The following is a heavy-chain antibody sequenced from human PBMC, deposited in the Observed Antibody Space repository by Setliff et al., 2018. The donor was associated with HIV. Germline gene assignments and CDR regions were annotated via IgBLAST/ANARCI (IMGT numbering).Heavy chain of an antibody. J-gene: IGHJ5*02. CDR2: IYSSGST. V-gene: IGHV4-4*09. D-gene: IGHD3-10*01. CDR3: ARHSGVASPNWFDP. CDR1: GGSISGHY. Sequence: SETLSLTCTVSGGSISGHYWSWIRQPPGRGLEWIGYIYSSGSTNFNPPLQSRVTISVDTSKNQFTLKLSSVTAADTAVYYCARHSGVASPNWFDPWGQGTLVTVSS.